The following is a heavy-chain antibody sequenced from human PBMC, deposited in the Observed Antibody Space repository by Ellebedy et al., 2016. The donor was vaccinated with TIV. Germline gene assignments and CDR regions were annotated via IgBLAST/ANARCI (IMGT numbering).Heavy chain of an antibody. CDR3: AKRGYASSWGVYYYGLDV. V-gene: IGHV3-53*01. CDR1: GFTFSSKW. CDR2: IYRDGST. J-gene: IGHJ6*02. D-gene: IGHD6-13*01. Sequence: PGGSLRLSCAASGFTFSSKWMNWVRQAPGKGLEWVSVIYRDGSTYYADSVKGRFTISRDNSRNTVYLQMNSLRAEDTAVYYCAKRGYASSWGVYYYGLDVWGQGTTVTVSS.